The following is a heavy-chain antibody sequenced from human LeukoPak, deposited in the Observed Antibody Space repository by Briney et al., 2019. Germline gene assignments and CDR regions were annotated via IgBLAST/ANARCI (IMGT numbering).Heavy chain of an antibody. D-gene: IGHD4-11*01. J-gene: IGHJ4*02. CDR2: INTGGSST. CDR1: GFTFSSYW. CDR3: ARSNQADDY. V-gene: IGHV3-74*01. Sequence: GGSLRLSCAASGFTFSSYWMHWVRQVPGKGLVWVSRINTGGSSTTYADSVEGRFTISRDNAKNTLYLQMNSLRAEDTAVYYCARSNQADDYWGQGTLVTVSS.